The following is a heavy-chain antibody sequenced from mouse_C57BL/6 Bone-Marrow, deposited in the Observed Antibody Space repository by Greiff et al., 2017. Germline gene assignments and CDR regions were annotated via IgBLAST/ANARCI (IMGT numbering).Heavy chain of an antibody. CDR1: GYTFTSYW. Sequence: EVQLQQSGTVLARPGASVKMSCKTSGYTFTSYWMHWVKQRPGQGLEWIGAIYPGNSDTSYNQKFKGKAKLTAVTSSSTAYMELSSLTNEDSAVYYVTRGGLLLAWFAYWGQGTLVTVSA. D-gene: IGHD2-3*01. J-gene: IGHJ3*01. CDR3: TRGGLLLAWFAY. V-gene: IGHV1-5*01. CDR2: IYPGNSDT.